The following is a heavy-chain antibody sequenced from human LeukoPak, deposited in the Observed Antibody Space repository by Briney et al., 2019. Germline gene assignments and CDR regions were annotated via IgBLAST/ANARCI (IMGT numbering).Heavy chain of an antibody. J-gene: IGHJ4*02. CDR1: GGPISGYY. Sequence: SETLSPTCTVSGGPISGYYWSWIRQPPGKGPEWIGYIYYSGSTNYNPSLKSRVTISVDTSKNQFSLKMNSVTAADTAVYYCARLASSGWSHCDYWGQGTLVTVSS. D-gene: IGHD6-19*01. V-gene: IGHV4-59*08. CDR3: ARLASSGWSHCDY. CDR2: IYYSGST.